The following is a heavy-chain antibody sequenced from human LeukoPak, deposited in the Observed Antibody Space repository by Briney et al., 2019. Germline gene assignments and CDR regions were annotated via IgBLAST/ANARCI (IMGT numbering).Heavy chain of an antibody. CDR2: IYSNDST. CDR3: ARDKYYDMSGYLVY. J-gene: IGHJ4*02. D-gene: IGHD3-22*01. CDR1: GLTVSRNY. Sequence: GGSLRLSCAASGLTVSRNYMSWVRQAPGKGGEWVSVIYSNDSTYYADSVKGRFTISRDNSKNTLYLQMNSLRAEDTAVYYCARDKYYDMSGYLVYWGQGTLVTVSS. V-gene: IGHV3-53*01.